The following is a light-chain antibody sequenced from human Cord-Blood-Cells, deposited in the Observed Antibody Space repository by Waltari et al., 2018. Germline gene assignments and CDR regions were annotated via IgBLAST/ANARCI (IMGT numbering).Light chain of an antibody. Sequence: QTVVTQEPSLTVSPGGTVTLTCASSTGAVTSGYYPNWFQQKPGQAPRALIYSTSNKRSWSPARFSGSLRGGKAALTLSGVQPEDEAEYYCLLYYGGAQLVFGGGTKLTVL. J-gene: IGLJ3*02. CDR2: STS. CDR3: LLYYGGAQLV. CDR1: TGAVTSGYY. V-gene: IGLV7-43*01.